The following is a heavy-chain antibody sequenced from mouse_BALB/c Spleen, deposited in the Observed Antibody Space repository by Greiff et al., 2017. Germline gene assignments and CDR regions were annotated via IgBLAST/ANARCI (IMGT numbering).Heavy chain of an antibody. J-gene: IGHJ4*01. Sequence: QVQLKESGAELMKPGASVKISCKATGYTFSSYWIEWVKQRPGHGLEWIGEILPGSGSTNYNEKFKGKATFTADTSSNTAYMQLSSLTSEDSAVYYCARGGSSLYAMDYWGQGTSVTVSS. CDR1: GYTFSSYW. CDR2: ILPGSGST. V-gene: IGHV1-9*01. D-gene: IGHD1-1*01. CDR3: ARGGSSLYAMDY.